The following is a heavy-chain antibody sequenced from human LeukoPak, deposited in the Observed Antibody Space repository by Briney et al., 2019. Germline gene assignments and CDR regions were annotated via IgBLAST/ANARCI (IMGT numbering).Heavy chain of an antibody. CDR2: LSGSGGNT. CDR1: GFTFSSYA. D-gene: IGHD3-22*01. J-gene: IGHJ4*02. V-gene: IGHV3-23*01. Sequence: GGSLRLSCAASGFTFSSYAMSWVRQAPGKGLEWVSTLSGSGGNTYYADSVKGRVTISRDNSKNTLYLQMNSLRAEDTAVYHCAKGSYYYDSADYFDFWGQGTLVTVSS. CDR3: AKGSYYYDSADYFDF.